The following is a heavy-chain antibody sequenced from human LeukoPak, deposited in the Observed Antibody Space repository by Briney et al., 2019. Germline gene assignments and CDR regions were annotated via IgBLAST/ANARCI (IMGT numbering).Heavy chain of an antibody. J-gene: IGHJ4*02. CDR1: GFTFNRYG. Sequence: GGSLRLSCAASGFTFNRYGMHWVRQAPGKGLEWISYISSSTYTNYADSVRGRFTISRDNAKNSMYLQMNSLRAQDTAVYYCARDRVGASPHYWGQGTLVTVSS. D-gene: IGHD1-26*01. V-gene: IGHV3-21*05. CDR2: ISSSTYT. CDR3: ARDRVGASPHY.